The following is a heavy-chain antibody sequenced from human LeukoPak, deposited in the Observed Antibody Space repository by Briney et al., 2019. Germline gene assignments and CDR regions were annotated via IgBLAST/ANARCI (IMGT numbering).Heavy chain of an antibody. CDR2: ISGSGGST. J-gene: IGHJ5*02. V-gene: IGHV3-23*01. CDR3: AKETKSGYPFDP. Sequence: GGSLRLSCAVSGITLSNYGMTWVRQAPGKGLEWVSAISGSGGSTYYADSVKGRFTISRDNSKNTLYLQMNSLRAEDTAVYYCAKETKSGYPFDPWGQGTLVTVSS. D-gene: IGHD5-12*01. CDR1: GITLSNYG.